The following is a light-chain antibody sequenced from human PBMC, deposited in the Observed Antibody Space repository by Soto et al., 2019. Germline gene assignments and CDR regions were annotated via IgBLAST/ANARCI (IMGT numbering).Light chain of an antibody. CDR2: GSI. J-gene: IGLJ2*01. V-gene: IGLV1-40*01. CDR1: SSNIGAGYD. CDR3: QSYDSSLV. Sequence: QSVLTQPPSVSGAPGQRVTISCTGSSSNIGAGYDVHWYQQLPGIAPKLLIYGSINRPSGVPDRFSGSRSGTSASLAITGLQAEDEADYYCQSYDSSLVFGGGTKLTVL.